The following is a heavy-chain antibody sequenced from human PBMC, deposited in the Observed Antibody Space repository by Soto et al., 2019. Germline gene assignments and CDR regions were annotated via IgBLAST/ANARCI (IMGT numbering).Heavy chain of an antibody. CDR2: ISSSSSYT. V-gene: IGHV3-11*06. CDR1: GFTFSDYY. Sequence: QVQLVESGGGLVKPGGSLRLSCAASGFTFSDYYMSWIRQAPGKGLEWVSYISSSSSYTNYADSVKGRFTISRDNAKNSLYLQMKSLRAEDTAVYYCARSLGSYYYYGMDVWGQGTTVTVSS. CDR3: ARSLGSYYYYGMDV. J-gene: IGHJ6*02. D-gene: IGHD2-15*01.